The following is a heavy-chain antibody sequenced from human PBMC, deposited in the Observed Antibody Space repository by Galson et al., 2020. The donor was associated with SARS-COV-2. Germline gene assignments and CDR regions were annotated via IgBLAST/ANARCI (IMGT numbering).Heavy chain of an antibody. CDR3: ARDPAPLYGDNFYYAMDV. J-gene: IGHJ6*02. V-gene: IGHV4-59*01. CDR2: ISYSGNT. CDR1: DGPMSSYY. D-gene: IGHD4-17*01. Sequence: QWYQAEMETSETLSLTCTVSDGPMSSYYWNWIRQPPGKGLEWIGYISYSGNTNYNPSLKSRVTMSVDLSKNQFSLNLSSVTAADTAVYFCARDPAPLYGDNFYYAMDVWGQGTTVTVSS.